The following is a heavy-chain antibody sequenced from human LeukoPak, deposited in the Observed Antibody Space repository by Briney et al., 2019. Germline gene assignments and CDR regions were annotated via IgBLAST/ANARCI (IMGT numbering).Heavy chain of an antibody. CDR2: ISGSGGST. V-gene: IGHV3-23*01. CDR1: GFTFSSYA. CDR3: AKGHSSSWYYFDY. Sequence: PGGSLRLSCAASGFTFSSYATSWVRQAPGKGLEWVSAISGSGGSTYYADSVKGRFTISRDNSKNTLYLQMNSLRAEDTAVYYCAKGHSSSWYYFDYWGQGTLVTVSS. J-gene: IGHJ4*02. D-gene: IGHD6-13*01.